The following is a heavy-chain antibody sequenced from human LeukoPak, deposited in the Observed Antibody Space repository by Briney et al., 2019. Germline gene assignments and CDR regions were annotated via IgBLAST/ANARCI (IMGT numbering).Heavy chain of an antibody. CDR1: AVSITSGTYY. CDR3: ARASETAMVTL. J-gene: IGHJ4*02. CDR2: IYSTGRV. D-gene: IGHD5-18*01. Sequence: SETLSLTCTVSAVSITSGTYYWTWIRQPAGKGLEWTGRIYSTGRVNYNPSLKSRVTMLLDTSKNHISLKLTSVTAADTAIYFCARASETAMVTLWGQGTLVTVSS. V-gene: IGHV4-61*02.